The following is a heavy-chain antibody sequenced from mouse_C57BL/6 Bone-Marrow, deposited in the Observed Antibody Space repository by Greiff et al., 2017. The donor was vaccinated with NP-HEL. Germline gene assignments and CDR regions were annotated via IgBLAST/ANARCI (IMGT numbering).Heavy chain of an antibody. CDR3: ASAATVAQDFDV. D-gene: IGHD1-1*01. V-gene: IGHV1-69*01. Sequence: QVQLQQSGAELVMPGASVKLSCKASGYTFTSYWMHWVKQRPGQGLEWIGEIDPSDSYTNYNQKFKGKSTLTVDKSSSTAYMQLSSLTSEDSAVYYCASAATVAQDFDVWGTGTTVTVSS. CDR2: IDPSDSYT. CDR1: GYTFTSYW. J-gene: IGHJ1*03.